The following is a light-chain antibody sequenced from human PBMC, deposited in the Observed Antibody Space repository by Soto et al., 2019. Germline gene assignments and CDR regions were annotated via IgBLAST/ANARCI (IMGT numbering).Light chain of an antibody. CDR3: QQYGSSPRIT. CDR2: GAS. CDR1: QSVSSSY. Sequence: EIVLTQSPGTLSLSPGARATLSCRASQSVSSSYLAWYQQKPGQAPRILIYGASSRATGIPDRFSGSGSGTDFTLTISRLEPEDFAVYYCQQYGSSPRITFGQGTRQEI. J-gene: IGKJ5*01. V-gene: IGKV3-20*01.